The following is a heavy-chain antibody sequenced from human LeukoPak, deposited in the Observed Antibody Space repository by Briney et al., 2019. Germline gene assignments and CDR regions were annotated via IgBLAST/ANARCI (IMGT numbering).Heavy chain of an antibody. CDR1: GFTFSSYS. V-gene: IGHV3-21*01. CDR2: ISSSRSYI. CDR3: ARGGVYSTSAVDY. Sequence: GGSLRLSCAASGFTFSSYSMSWVRQAPGKGLEWVSSISSSRSYIYYVDSVKGRFTISRDNAKNSLYLQMNSLRAEDTAVYYCARGGVYSTSAVDYWGQGTLVTVSS. D-gene: IGHD6-6*01. J-gene: IGHJ4*02.